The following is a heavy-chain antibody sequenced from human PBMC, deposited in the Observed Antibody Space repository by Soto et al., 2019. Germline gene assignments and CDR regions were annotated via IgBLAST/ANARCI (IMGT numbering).Heavy chain of an antibody. Sequence: GASVKVSCKASGYTFTGYYMHWVRQAPGQGLEWMGWINPNSGGTNYAQKFQGWVTMTRDTSISTAYMELSRLRSDDTAVYYCARGERYCSSTSCYIMDVWGQGTTVTVSS. CDR3: ARGERYCSSTSCYIMDV. J-gene: IGHJ6*02. D-gene: IGHD2-2*02. CDR1: GYTFTGYY. CDR2: INPNSGGT. V-gene: IGHV1-2*04.